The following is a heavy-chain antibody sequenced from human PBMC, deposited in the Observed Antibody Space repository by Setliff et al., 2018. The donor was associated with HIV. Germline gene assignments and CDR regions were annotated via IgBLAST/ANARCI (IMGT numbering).Heavy chain of an antibody. CDR2: VQSNGDT. V-gene: IGHV4-61*02. CDR3: ARARAITIIGYNFDS. Sequence: SETLSLTCDVSGDSIEGVGFSWSWLRQPAGKTLEWIGRVQSNGDTNYNPSLKSRVTISRDTSRNRFSLKLASLSAADTAVYYCARARAITIIGYNFDSWGQGTLVTAPQ. CDR1: GDSIEGVGFS. D-gene: IGHD6-25*01. J-gene: IGHJ4*02.